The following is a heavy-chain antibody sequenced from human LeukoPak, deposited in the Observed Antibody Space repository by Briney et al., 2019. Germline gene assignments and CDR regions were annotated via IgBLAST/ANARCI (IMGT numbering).Heavy chain of an antibody. CDR2: ISSSSSYI. CDR1: GFTFSSYS. D-gene: IGHD3-22*01. Sequence: GGSLRLSCAASGFTFSSYSMNWVRQAPGKGLEWVSSISSSSSYIYYADSVKGRFTISRDNAKNSLYLQMNSLRAEDTAVYYCARDLGYYDSSGYSLDYWGQGTLVTVSS. CDR3: ARDLGYYDSSGYSLDY. V-gene: IGHV3-21*01. J-gene: IGHJ4*02.